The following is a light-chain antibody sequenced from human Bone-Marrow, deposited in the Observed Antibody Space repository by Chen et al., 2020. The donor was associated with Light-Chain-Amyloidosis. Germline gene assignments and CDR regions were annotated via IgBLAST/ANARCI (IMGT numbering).Light chain of an antibody. V-gene: IGKV2-28*01. CDR3: MHCLQTPLT. J-gene: IGKJ4*01. CDR1: QSLLNSNGYNL. Sequence: DIVMTQSPVSLPVTPGVPASISCKSSQSLLNSNGYNLLDWYLQKPGQSSQLLFFFGSNRASGVPVVFSVRRSGTDVTLIISRVEAEDVRRYFCMHCLQTPLTFGVWTKVEIK. CDR2: FGS.